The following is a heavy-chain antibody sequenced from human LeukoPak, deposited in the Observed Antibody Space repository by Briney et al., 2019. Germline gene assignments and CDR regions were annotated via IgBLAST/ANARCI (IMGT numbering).Heavy chain of an antibody. V-gene: IGHV4-4*07. D-gene: IGHD3-10*01. Sequence: SETLSLTCTVSGGSISSYYWSWIRQPAGKGLEWIGRIYTSGSTNYNPSLKSRVTISVDTSKNQFSLKLNSVTAADTAVYYCARGKEVITMLRGLKPGYYFDYWGQGTLVTVSS. CDR2: IYTSGST. J-gene: IGHJ4*02. CDR1: GGSISSYY. CDR3: ARGKEVITMLRGLKPGYYFDY.